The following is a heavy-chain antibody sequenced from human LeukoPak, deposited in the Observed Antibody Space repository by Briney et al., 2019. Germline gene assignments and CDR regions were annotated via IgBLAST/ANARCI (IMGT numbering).Heavy chain of an antibody. D-gene: IGHD3-22*01. CDR2: ISNDGSKK. CDR3: AKYDSSGYYWGYFDY. Sequence: GGSLRLSCAASGFTFSRFGMHWVRQAPGKGLEWVAVISNDGSKKYYVDSVEGRVTISRDNSKNTLYLQMNSLRPEDTAVYYCAKYDSSGYYWGYFDYWGQGTLVTVSS. J-gene: IGHJ4*02. V-gene: IGHV3-30*18. CDR1: GFTFSRFG.